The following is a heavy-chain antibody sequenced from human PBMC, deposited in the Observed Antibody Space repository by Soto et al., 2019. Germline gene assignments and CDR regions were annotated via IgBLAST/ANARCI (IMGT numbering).Heavy chain of an antibody. Sequence: PGGSLRLSCAASGFTFTRYSRIWVRQAPGKGLEWVSSLSSSSSYIYYADSVKGRFTISRDNAKNSLYLQMNSLRAEDTAVYYCARRDPMTGYYALDWWGQGTLVTVSS. D-gene: IGHD3-9*01. CDR1: GFTFTRYS. V-gene: IGHV3-21*01. CDR2: LSSSSSYI. CDR3: ARRDPMTGYYALDW. J-gene: IGHJ4*02.